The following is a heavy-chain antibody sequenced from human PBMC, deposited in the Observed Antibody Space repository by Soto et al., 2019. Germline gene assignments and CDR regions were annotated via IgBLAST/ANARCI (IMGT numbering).Heavy chain of an antibody. D-gene: IGHD1-26*01. CDR2: ISGSGGST. CDR3: AKGIVGATGQDY. Sequence: EVQLLESGGGLVQPGGSLRLSCAASGFTFSSYAMSWVRQAPGKGLEWVSAISGSGGSTYYADSVKGRFTIYRDNSKNTLYLQMNSLRAEDTAVYYCAKGIVGATGQDYWGQGTLVTVSS. J-gene: IGHJ4*02. CDR1: GFTFSSYA. V-gene: IGHV3-23*01.